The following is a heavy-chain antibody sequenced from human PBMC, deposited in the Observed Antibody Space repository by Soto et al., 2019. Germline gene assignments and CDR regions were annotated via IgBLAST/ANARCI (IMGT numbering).Heavy chain of an antibody. V-gene: IGHV3-33*01. Sequence: GSLRLSCAASGFTFSSYGMHWVRQAPGKGLEWVAVIWYDGSNKYYADSVKGRFTISRDNSKNTLYLQMNSLRAEDTAVYYCARDRGGELSAVGPGRAYGLDVWGQGTTVTSP. CDR1: GFTFSSYG. CDR3: ARDRGGELSAVGPGRAYGLDV. CDR2: IWYDGSNK. D-gene: IGHD3-10*01. J-gene: IGHJ6*02.